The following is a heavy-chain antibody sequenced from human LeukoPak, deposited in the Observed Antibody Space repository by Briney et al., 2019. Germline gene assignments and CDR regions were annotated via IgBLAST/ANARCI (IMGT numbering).Heavy chain of an antibody. D-gene: IGHD2-2*01. V-gene: IGHV3-23*01. CDR2: ISGSGGST. CDR1: GFTFSSYA. J-gene: IGHJ3*02. CDR3: AKVGSVVPAAPDAFDI. Sequence: GGSLRLSCAASGFTFSSYAMSWVRQAPGKGLEWVSVISGSGGSTYYVDSVKGRFTISRDNSKNTLYLQMNSLRAEDTAVYYCAKVGSVVPAAPDAFDIWGQGTMVIVSS.